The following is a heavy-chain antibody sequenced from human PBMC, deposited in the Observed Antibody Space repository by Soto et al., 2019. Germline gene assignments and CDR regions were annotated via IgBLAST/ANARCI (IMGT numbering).Heavy chain of an antibody. D-gene: IGHD1-1*01. J-gene: IGHJ4*02. V-gene: IGHV3-73*01. CDR2: IRSKANSYAT. Sequence: GSLRLSCASSVCTFSGSAMHCVRQSSGKGLEWVGRIRSKANSYATAYAASVKGRFTISRDDSKNTAYLQMNSLKTEDTAVYYCTRRPGTGGPHFEYLGQGTLVIVS. CDR1: VCTFSGSA. CDR3: TRRPGTGGPHFEY.